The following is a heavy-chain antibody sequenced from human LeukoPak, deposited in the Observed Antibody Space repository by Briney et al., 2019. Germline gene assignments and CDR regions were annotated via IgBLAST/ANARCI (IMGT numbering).Heavy chain of an antibody. CDR2: ISGSGGST. Sequence: GGSLRLSCAASGFTFSSYAMSWVRQARGKGLEWVSAISGSGGSTYYADSVKGRFTISRDNSKNTLYLQMNSLRAEDTAVYYCAKDLAVVPAEYFQHWGQGTLVTVSS. D-gene: IGHD4-23*01. CDR3: AKDLAVVPAEYFQH. CDR1: GFTFSSYA. J-gene: IGHJ1*01. V-gene: IGHV3-23*01.